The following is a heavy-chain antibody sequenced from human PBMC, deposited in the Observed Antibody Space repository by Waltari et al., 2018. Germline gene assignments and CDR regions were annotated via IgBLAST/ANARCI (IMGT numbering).Heavy chain of an antibody. CDR2: IYHSGGT. CDR1: GYSIRSGYY. V-gene: IGHV4-38-2*02. CDR3: ARGWELPEFDY. D-gene: IGHD1-26*01. Sequence: QVQLQESGPGLVKPSATLSLTCTVAGYSIRSGYYWGWIRQPPGKGLEWIGSIYHSGGTYYNPSLKSRVTISVDTSKNQFSLKLSSVTAADTAVYYCARGWELPEFDYWGQGTLVTVSS. J-gene: IGHJ4*02.